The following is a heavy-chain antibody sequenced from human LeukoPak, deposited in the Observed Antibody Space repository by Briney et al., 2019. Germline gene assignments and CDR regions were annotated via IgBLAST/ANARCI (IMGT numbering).Heavy chain of an antibody. D-gene: IGHD6-19*01. V-gene: IGHV4-38-2*02. CDR2: IYHSGST. J-gene: IGHJ5*02. CDR1: GYSISSGYY. CDR3: ARDPRSIAVAGREDP. Sequence: TSETLSLTCTVSGYSISSGYYWGWIRQPPGKGLEWIGSIYHSGSTYYNPSLKSRVTISVDTSKNQFSLKLSSVTAADTAVYYCARDPRSIAVAGREDPWGQGTLVTVSS.